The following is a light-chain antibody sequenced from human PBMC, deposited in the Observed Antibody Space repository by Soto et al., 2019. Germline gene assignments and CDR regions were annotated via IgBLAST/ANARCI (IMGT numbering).Light chain of an antibody. J-gene: IGLJ1*01. V-gene: IGLV1-44*01. CDR3: AAWDDSLNGPV. CDR1: SSNIGSNT. Sequence: QSVLTQPPSASGTPGQRVTISCSGSSSNIGSNTVNWYQQLPGTAPKLLIYSNNQRPSGVPYRFSGSKSGTSASLAISGFQSEDEADYYRAAWDDSLNGPVFGTGTKVTVL. CDR2: SNN.